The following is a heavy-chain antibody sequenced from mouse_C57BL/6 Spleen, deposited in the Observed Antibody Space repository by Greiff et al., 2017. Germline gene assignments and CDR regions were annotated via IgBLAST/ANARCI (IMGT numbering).Heavy chain of an antibody. CDR3: ARSGGSSYAWFAY. CDR1: GYTFTSYG. Sequence: VQLQQSGAELARPGASVKLSCKASGYTFTSYGISWVKQRTGQGLEWIGEIFPRSGNTYYNEKFKGKVTLTADTSSSTAYIELRSLTAEDSAIYFCARSGGSSYAWFAYWGQGTLVTVSA. V-gene: IGHV1-81*01. CDR2: IFPRSGNT. D-gene: IGHD1-1*01. J-gene: IGHJ3*01.